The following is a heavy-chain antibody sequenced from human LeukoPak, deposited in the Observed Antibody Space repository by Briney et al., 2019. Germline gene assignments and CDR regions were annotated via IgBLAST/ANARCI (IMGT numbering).Heavy chain of an antibody. Sequence: GGSLRLSCAASGFTFSSDAMSWVRQAPGKGLKWVSAISGSGGSTHYPDPGKGRFTISRDKSKNTLYLQMNSLRAEDTAVYYCAKHHSGTFDYGAQETRVRVSS. CDR3: AKHHSGTFDY. D-gene: IGHD3-10*01. J-gene: IGHJ4*02. V-gene: IGHV3-23*01. CDR1: GFTFSSDA. CDR2: ISGSGGST.